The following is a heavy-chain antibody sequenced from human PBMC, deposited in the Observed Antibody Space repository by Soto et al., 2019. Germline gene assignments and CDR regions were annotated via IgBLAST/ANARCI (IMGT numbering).Heavy chain of an antibody. J-gene: IGHJ4*02. V-gene: IGHV1-2*02. D-gene: IGHD3-22*01. Sequence: ASVKVSCKTSGYTFNDYYLHWIRQAPGQGLEWMGSINPNSGDTDYAQRFQGRVTMTRDTSITTVYMDLSRLTSDDTAIYYCARRRLSSGTDYFDYWGQGTLVTVSS. CDR2: INPNSGDT. CDR1: GYTFNDYY. CDR3: ARRRLSSGTDYFDY.